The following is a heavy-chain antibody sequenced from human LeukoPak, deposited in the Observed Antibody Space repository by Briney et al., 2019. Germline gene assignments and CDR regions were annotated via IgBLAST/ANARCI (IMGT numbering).Heavy chain of an antibody. V-gene: IGHV4-59*08. J-gene: IGHJ4*02. Sequence: SETLSLTCTVSAGSISNYYWSWIRQPPGKGLEWIGYISYSGSTNYNPSLKSRVTISVDTSKNQFSLKLSSVTAADTAVYYCARHSGAYGDYGTWFNYWGQGTLVAVSS. CDR1: AGSISNYY. D-gene: IGHD4-17*01. CDR3: ARHSGAYGDYGTWFNY. CDR2: ISYSGST.